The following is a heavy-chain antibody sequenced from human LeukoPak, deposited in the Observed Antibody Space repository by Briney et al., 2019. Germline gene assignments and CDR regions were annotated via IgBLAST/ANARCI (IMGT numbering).Heavy chain of an antibody. CDR2: IIPIFGTA. V-gene: IGHV1-69*05. CDR3: AINHYYGSGSLDY. J-gene: IGHJ4*02. CDR1: GGTFSSYA. D-gene: IGHD3-10*01. Sequence: SSVKVSCKATGGTFSSYAISWVRQAPGQGLEWMGRIIPIFGTANYAQKFQGRVTITTDESTSTAYMELSSLRSEDTAVYYCAINHYYGSGSLDYWGQGTLVTVSS.